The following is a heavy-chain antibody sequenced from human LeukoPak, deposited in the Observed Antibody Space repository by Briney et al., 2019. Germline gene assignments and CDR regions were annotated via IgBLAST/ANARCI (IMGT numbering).Heavy chain of an antibody. CDR3: ARGRYSYDSSGYSTLFDY. Sequence: ASVKVSCKASGDTFTSYYMHWVRQAPGQGLEWMGIINPSGGSTSYAQKFQGRVTMTRDTSTSTVYMELSSLRSEDTAVYYCARGRYSYDSSGYSTLFDYWGQGTLVTVSS. V-gene: IGHV1-46*01. CDR2: INPSGGST. D-gene: IGHD3-22*01. J-gene: IGHJ4*02. CDR1: GDTFTSYY.